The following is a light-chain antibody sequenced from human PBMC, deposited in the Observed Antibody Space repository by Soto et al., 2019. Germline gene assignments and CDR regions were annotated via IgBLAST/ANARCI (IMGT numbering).Light chain of an antibody. CDR2: DVS. V-gene: IGLV2-14*01. Sequence: QSALTQPASVSGSPGQSITISCTGTSSDVGGYNYVSWYQQHPGKAPKLMIYDVSNRPSGVSNRFSGSKSGNPASLTISGLQAEDEADYYCSSYTSSSPLVVFGGGTKLTVL. CDR1: SSDVGGYNY. J-gene: IGLJ2*01. CDR3: SSYTSSSPLVV.